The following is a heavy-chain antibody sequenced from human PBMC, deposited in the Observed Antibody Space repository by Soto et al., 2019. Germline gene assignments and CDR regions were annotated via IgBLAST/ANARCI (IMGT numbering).Heavy chain of an antibody. CDR3: AKSTGGTANGMDV. CDR2: ISWSGGSI. J-gene: IGHJ6*02. CDR1: GFSFGDYG. Sequence: EVQLVESGGGLVQPGRSLRLSCTASGFSFGDYGMHWVRQLPGKGLEWVSGISWSGGSIGYADSVKGRFSISRDNAKKSLYLQRNSLRPEDTALYYCAKSTGGTANGMDVWGQGTTVTVSS. V-gene: IGHV3-9*01. D-gene: IGHD2-8*02.